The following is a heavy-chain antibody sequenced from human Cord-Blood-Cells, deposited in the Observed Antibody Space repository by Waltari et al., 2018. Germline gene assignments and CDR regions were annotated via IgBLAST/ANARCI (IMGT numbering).Heavy chain of an antibody. CDR2: IIPLLGIA. CDR1: GATFSTYA. V-gene: IGHV1-69*09. CDR3: ARGSIDSSSHVFDI. D-gene: IGHD6-6*01. Sequence: QLHRVQSGSAVNQPAPSVKLSCKASGATFSTYATSRVRRSPGQGLEWMGGIIPLLGIATYAQKFQGRVTITTDKSTSTGYMELSRLRSEDTAVYYCARGSIDSSSHVFDIWGRGTRVSVSS. J-gene: IGHJ3*02.